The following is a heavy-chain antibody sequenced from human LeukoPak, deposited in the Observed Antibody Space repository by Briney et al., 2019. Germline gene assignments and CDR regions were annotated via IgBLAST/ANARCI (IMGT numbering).Heavy chain of an antibody. CDR2: ISSSGSTI. D-gene: IGHD3-22*01. Sequence: PGGSLRLSCAASGFTFSSYAMHWIRQAPGKGLEWVSYISSSGSTIYYADSVKGRFTISRDNAKNSLYLQMNSLRAEDTAVYYCARDRGDYYDSSGSLDYWGQGTLVTVSS. CDR3: ARDRGDYYDSSGSLDY. CDR1: GFTFSSYA. J-gene: IGHJ4*02. V-gene: IGHV3-48*04.